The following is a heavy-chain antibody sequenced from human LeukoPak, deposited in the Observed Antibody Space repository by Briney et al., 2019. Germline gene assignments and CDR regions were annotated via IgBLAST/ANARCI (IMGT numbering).Heavy chain of an antibody. D-gene: IGHD1-14*01. Sequence: ASVKVSCKASGYIFTSYDINWVRQATGQGPEWMGWMKPNSGNTDYAQKLQGRVTMTRDTSISTAYMELSSLRSEDTAVYYCARQTGTNALDIWGQGTMVTVSS. CDR3: ARQTGTNALDI. V-gene: IGHV1-8*01. J-gene: IGHJ3*02. CDR1: GYIFTSYD. CDR2: MKPNSGNT.